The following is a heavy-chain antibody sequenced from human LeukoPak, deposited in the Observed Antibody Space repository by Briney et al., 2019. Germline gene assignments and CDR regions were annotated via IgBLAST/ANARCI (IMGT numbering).Heavy chain of an antibody. D-gene: IGHD6-13*01. V-gene: IGHV3-53*04. Sequence: GGSPRLSCAASGFTVSSNYMSWVRQAPGKGLEWVSVIYSGGSTYYADSVKGRFTISRHNSKNTLYLQMNSLRAEDTAVYYCARGSWYGPGPIDYWGQGTLVTVSS. CDR2: IYSGGST. J-gene: IGHJ4*02. CDR3: ARGSWYGPGPIDY. CDR1: GFTVSSNY.